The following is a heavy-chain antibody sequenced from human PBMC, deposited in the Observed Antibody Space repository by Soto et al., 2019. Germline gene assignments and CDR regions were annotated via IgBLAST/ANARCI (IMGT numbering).Heavy chain of an antibody. CDR3: AKETRDTARQAGVFDF. Sequence: EVQLLESGGTLFQPGESLRLSCAASRFTFNNYAMVWVRQAPGKGLEWVSVISGSGSHTYYADSVRGLFTISIDNSKNPLFLQMDSMRVEDTALYYCAKETRDTARQAGVFDFWGQGTLV. D-gene: IGHD5-18*01. CDR1: RFTFNNYA. V-gene: IGHV3-23*01. CDR2: ISGSGSHT. J-gene: IGHJ4*02.